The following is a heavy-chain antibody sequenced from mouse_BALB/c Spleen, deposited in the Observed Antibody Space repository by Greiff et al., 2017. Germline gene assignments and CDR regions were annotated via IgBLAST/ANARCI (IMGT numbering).Heavy chain of an antibody. D-gene: IGHD2-3*01. CDR1: GFTFSSYA. V-gene: IGHV5-9-4*01. CDR3: ARWGLLPWYFDV. Sequence: EVKLMESGGGLVKPGGSLKLSCAASGFTFSSYAMSWVRQSPEKRLEWVAEISSGGSYTYYPDTVTGRFTISRDNAKNTLYLEMSSLRSEDTAMYYCARWGLLPWYFDVWGAGTTVTVSS. J-gene: IGHJ1*01. CDR2: ISSGGSYT.